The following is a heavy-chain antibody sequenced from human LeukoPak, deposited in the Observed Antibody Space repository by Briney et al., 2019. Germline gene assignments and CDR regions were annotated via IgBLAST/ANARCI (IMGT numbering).Heavy chain of an antibody. V-gene: IGHV5-51*01. CDR3: ARRTLLDKDYHGLDV. CDR1: GYSFTSKW. CDR2: IYVGDSDT. Sequence: GESLKISCKGYGYSFTSKWIGWVRQMPGKGLEWMGMIYVGDSDTRYSPSFQGQVTMSVGKSISTAYLQWNSLRASDTAMYFCARRTLLDKDYHGLDVWGQGTTVTVSS. J-gene: IGHJ6*02. D-gene: IGHD3/OR15-3a*01.